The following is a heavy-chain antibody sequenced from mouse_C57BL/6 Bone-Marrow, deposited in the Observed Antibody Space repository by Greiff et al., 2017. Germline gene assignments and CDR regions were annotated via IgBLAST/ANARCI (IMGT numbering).Heavy chain of an antibody. V-gene: IGHV1-7*01. CDR2: INPSSGYT. Sequence: VQGVESGAELAKPGASVKLSCKASGYTFTSYWMHWVKQRPGQGLEWIGYINPSSGYTKYNQKFKDKATLTADKSSSTAYMQLSSLTYEDSAVYYRASGRLRRGYYAMDYWGQGTSVTVSS. CDR1: GYTFTSYW. J-gene: IGHJ4*01. D-gene: IGHD2-4*01. CDR3: ASGRLRRGYYAMDY.